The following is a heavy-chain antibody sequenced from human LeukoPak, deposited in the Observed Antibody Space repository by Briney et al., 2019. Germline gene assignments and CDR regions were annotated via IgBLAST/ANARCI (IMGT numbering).Heavy chain of an antibody. Sequence: PGGSLRLSCAASGFTFSSYSVNWVRQAPGKGLEWVSSISSSSSYIYYADSVKGRFTISRDNAKNSLYLQMNSLRAEDTAVYYCARDVVVPAAITGGRYYYYGMDVWGQGTTVTVSS. V-gene: IGHV3-21*01. CDR3: ARDVVVPAAITGGRYYYYGMDV. CDR1: GFTFSSYS. J-gene: IGHJ6*02. D-gene: IGHD2-2*02. CDR2: ISSSSSYI.